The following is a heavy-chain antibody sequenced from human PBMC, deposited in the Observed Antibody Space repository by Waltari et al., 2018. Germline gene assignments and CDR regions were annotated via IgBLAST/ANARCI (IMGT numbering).Heavy chain of an antibody. CDR1: GATFSSCA. J-gene: IGHJ5*02. V-gene: IGHV1-69*13. CDR2: INPILGTA. Sequence: QVQLVQSGAEVQKPGSSLKVSCKASGATFSSCAIRWVRQAPGKGLDWMGGINPILGTANYAQKFKGRVTMTAEESTSTAYMELSSLRSEDTAVYYCARDRFWSGYYWVNWFDPWGQGTLVTVSS. D-gene: IGHD3-3*01. CDR3: ARDRFWSGYYWVNWFDP.